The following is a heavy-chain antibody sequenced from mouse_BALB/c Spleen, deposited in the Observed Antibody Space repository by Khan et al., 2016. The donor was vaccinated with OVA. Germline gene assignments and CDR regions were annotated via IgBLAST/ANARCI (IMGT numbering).Heavy chain of an antibody. J-gene: IGHJ3*01. CDR3: ARRGRYGIFAY. Sequence: VKLQESGAELAKPGASMKMSCKASGYTFTTYWMHWVKQRPGQGLEWIGYIDPTTGYTEYNQKFKDRATLTTDKSSSTAYMQLSSLTSEDSAVYYCARRGRYGIFAYWGQGTLVTVSA. D-gene: IGHD2-1*01. CDR1: GYTFTTYW. V-gene: IGHV1-7*01. CDR2: IDPTTGYT.